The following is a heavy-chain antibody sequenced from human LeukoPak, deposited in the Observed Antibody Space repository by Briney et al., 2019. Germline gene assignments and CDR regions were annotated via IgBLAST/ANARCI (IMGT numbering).Heavy chain of an antibody. J-gene: IGHJ6*03. Sequence: SETLSLTCTVSGGSISSYYWSWIRQPAGKGLEWIGRIYTSGSTNYNPSLKSRVTMSVDTSKNQFSLKLSSVTAADTAVYYCARELTVVPAAIDYYYYMDVWGQGTLVTVSS. D-gene: IGHD2-2*01. V-gene: IGHV4-4*07. CDR1: GGSISSYY. CDR3: ARELTVVPAAIDYYYYMDV. CDR2: IYTSGST.